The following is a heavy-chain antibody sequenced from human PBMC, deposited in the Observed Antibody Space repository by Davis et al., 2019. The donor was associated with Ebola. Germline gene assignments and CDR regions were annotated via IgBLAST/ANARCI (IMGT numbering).Heavy chain of an antibody. CDR1: GFTFSHYW. Sequence: PGGSLRLSCAASGFTFSHYWMSWVRQAPGKGLEWVANIKQDGSEKYYVDSVTGRFTISRDNAKKSLYLQMNSLRVEDTAVYYCATSGIWYGIAKLDYWGQGRLVTVSS. CDR2: IKQDGSEK. CDR3: ATSGIWYGIAKLDY. V-gene: IGHV3-7*03. D-gene: IGHD6-13*01. J-gene: IGHJ4*02.